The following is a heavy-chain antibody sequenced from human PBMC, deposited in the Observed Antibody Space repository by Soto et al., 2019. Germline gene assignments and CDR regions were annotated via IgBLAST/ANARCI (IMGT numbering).Heavy chain of an antibody. CDR3: ARRHSSSWYGLDY. J-gene: IGHJ4*02. D-gene: IGHD6-13*01. CDR2: IYHSGST. Sequence: LSLTCAVSGYSINRGYYWGWIRQPPGKGLEWIGSIYHSGSTYYNPSLKSRVTISVDTSKNQFSLKLSSVTAADTAMYYCARRHSSSWYGLDYWGQGTLVTVSS. CDR1: GYSINRGYY. V-gene: IGHV4-38-2*01.